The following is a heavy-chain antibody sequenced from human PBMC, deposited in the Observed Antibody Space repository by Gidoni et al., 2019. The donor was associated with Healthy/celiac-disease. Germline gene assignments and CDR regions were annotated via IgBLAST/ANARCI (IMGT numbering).Heavy chain of an antibody. Sequence: EVQLVESGGGLVKPGGSLRLSCAASGFTFSNAWMNWVRQAPGKGLEWVGRIKSKTDGGTTDYAAPVKGRFTISRDDSKNTLYLQMNSLKTEDTAVYYCTTDPDIVVVPAAIGAFDIWGQGTMVTVSS. D-gene: IGHD2-2*01. CDR3: TTDPDIVVVPAAIGAFDI. CDR2: IKSKTDGGTT. V-gene: IGHV3-15*07. CDR1: GFTFSNAW. J-gene: IGHJ3*02.